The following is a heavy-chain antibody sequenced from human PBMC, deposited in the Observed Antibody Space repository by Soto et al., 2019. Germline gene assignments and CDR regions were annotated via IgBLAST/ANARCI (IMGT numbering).Heavy chain of an antibody. Sequence: ASVKVSCKTSGYTFNNYVISGVRQAPGQGLEWMGWISDYNGNTNYAQKFQGRVSMTTDTFMTTAYMELRSLTSDDTAVYYCAREKSGLPSLHYWGQGTLVPVP. J-gene: IGHJ4*02. CDR2: ISDYNGNT. D-gene: IGHD1-1*01. CDR1: GYTFNNYV. V-gene: IGHV1-18*01. CDR3: AREKSGLPSLHY.